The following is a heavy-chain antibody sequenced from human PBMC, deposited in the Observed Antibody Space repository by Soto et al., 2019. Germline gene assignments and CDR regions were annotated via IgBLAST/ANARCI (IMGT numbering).Heavy chain of an antibody. CDR3: AKDISPRVDILTGYLFDY. CDR1: GFTFDDYA. CDR2: ISWNSGSI. V-gene: IGHV3-9*01. D-gene: IGHD3-9*01. J-gene: IGHJ4*02. Sequence: EVQLVESGGGLVQPGRSLRLSCAASGFTFDDYAMHWVRQAPGKGLEWVSGISWNSGSIGYADSVKGRFTIPRDNAKNSLDLQMNSLRAEDTALYYCAKDISPRVDILTGYLFDYWGQGTLVTVSS.